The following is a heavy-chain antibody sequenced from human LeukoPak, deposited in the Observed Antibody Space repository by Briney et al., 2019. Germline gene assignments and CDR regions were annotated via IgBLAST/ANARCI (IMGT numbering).Heavy chain of an antibody. J-gene: IGHJ6*03. V-gene: IGHV1-2*02. CDR1: GYTFTCYY. Sequence: GASVKVSCKASGYTFTCYYMHWVRQAPGQGREWMGWINPNSGGTNYGQKFQGRVTMTRDTSISTAYMELSRLRSDDTAVYYCARIGYCSSTSCFRYYYYYMDVWGKGTTVTVSS. CDR2: INPNSGGT. D-gene: IGHD2-2*03. CDR3: ARIGYCSSTSCFRYYYYYMDV.